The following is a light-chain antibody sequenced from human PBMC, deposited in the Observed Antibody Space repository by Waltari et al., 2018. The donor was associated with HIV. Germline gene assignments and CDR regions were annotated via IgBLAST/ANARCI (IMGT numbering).Light chain of an antibody. CDR3: AAWDDTLTVV. CDR2: RNN. CDR1: SSNIGTNY. V-gene: IGLV1-47*01. J-gene: IGLJ2*01. Sequence: QSVLTQPPSASGTPGQSVTIPCSGTSSNIGTNYVYWYQQFPGTAPKLLSYRNNKRPSGVPDRFSGSKSGTSASLDISGLRSDDEAEYYCAAWDDTLTVVFGGGTKLTVL.